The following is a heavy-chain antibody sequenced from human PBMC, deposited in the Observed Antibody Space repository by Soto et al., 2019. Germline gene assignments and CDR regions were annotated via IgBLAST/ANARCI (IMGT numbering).Heavy chain of an antibody. Sequence: LSLTCTVSGGSINTFYWSWVRQPAGKGLEWIGRIFSSGSTSFNPSLESRVAMSVDTSKNHFSLNLSSVTAADTAVYYCAREGSYSAYNFAHGIQLWSFDFWGQGALVTVSS. D-gene: IGHD5-12*01. CDR1: GGSINTFY. V-gene: IGHV4-4*07. CDR2: IFSSGST. CDR3: AREGSYSAYNFAHGIQLWSFDF. J-gene: IGHJ4*02.